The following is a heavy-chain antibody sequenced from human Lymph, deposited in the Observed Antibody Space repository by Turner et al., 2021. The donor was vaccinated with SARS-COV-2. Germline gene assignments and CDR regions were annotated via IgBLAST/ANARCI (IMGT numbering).Heavy chain of an antibody. Sequence: QVQLVESGGGVVQPGRSLRLSCAASGSTFSNYGMHWVRQAPGKGLEWVAVISCDGSNKNYAGSVKGRFTISRDNSKNTLNLQMNSLRAEDTAVYYCAKDSRFLEWLLFGEFDYWGQGTLVTVSS. CDR1: GSTFSNYG. D-gene: IGHD3-3*01. CDR3: AKDSRFLEWLLFGEFDY. V-gene: IGHV3-30*18. CDR2: ISCDGSNK. J-gene: IGHJ4*02.